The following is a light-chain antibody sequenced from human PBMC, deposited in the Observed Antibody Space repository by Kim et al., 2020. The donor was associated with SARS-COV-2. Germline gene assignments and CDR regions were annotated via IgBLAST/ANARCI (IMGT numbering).Light chain of an antibody. Sequence: SSELTQDPAVSVALGQTVRITCQGDSPRSYYASWYQQKPGQAPVLVIHGKNNRPSGIPDRFSGSSSGNTDSLTITGAQAEDEADYYCNSRESRGNHWGFG. CDR1: SPRSYY. V-gene: IGLV3-19*01. CDR3: NSRESRGNHWG. CDR2: GKN. J-gene: IGLJ3*02.